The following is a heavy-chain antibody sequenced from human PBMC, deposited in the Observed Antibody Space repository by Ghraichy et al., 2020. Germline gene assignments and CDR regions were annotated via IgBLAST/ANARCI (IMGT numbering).Heavy chain of an antibody. CDR1: GFTLSSYW. V-gene: IGHV3-7*03. CDR3: ARDLGFLPY. Sequence: ETLFLTCAASGFTLSSYWMHWVRQAPGKGLEWVANIKQDGSEKYYVDSVKGRFTISRDNAKNSLYLQMNSLRAEDTAVYYCARDLGFLPYWGQGTLVTVSS. D-gene: IGHD3-10*01. J-gene: IGHJ4*02. CDR2: IKQDGSEK.